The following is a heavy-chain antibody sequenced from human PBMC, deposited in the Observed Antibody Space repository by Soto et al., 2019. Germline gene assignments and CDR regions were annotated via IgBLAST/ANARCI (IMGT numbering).Heavy chain of an antibody. CDR2: ISAYNGNT. CDR1: GYTFTSYG. D-gene: IGHD4-17*01. CDR3: ARDHRGDYGPYYYYYYGMDV. V-gene: IGHV1-18*01. J-gene: IGHJ6*02. Sequence: ASVKVSCKASGYTFTSYGISWVRQAPGQGLEWMGWISAYNGNTNYAQKLQGRVTMTTDTSTSTAYMELRSLRSDDTAVYYCARDHRGDYGPYYYYYYGMDVWGQGTTVTVSS.